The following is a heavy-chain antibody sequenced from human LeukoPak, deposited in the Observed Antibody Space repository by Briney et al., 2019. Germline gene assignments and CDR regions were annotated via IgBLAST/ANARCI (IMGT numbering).Heavy chain of an antibody. J-gene: IGHJ4*02. CDR1: GFTFSSYA. D-gene: IGHD5-24*01. Sequence: AGGSVSLPCAASGFTFSSYAMRWVRQAPGKAREWVSAISSSGGSTYYADSVKGRFTISRDNSKNTLYLQMNSLRVEDTAVYYCAKDPYGYNAYFFDYWGQGTLRTVSS. CDR2: ISSSGGST. V-gene: IGHV3-23*01. CDR3: AKDPYGYNAYFFDY.